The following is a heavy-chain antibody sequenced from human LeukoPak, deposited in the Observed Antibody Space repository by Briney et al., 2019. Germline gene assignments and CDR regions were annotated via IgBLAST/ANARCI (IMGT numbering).Heavy chain of an antibody. CDR2: ISSSSSYI. CDR1: GFTFSTYN. V-gene: IGHV3-21*01. Sequence: GGSLRLSCAASGFTFSTYNMNWVRQAPGKGLEWVSSISSSSSYIYYADSVKGRFTISRDNAKNSLYLQMNSLRAEDTAVYYCARGKDGITGDYWGQGTLVTVSS. CDR3: ARGKDGITGDY. D-gene: IGHD1-14*01. J-gene: IGHJ4*02.